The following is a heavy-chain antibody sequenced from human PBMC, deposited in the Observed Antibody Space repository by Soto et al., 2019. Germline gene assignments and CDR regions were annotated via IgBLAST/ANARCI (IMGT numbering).Heavy chain of an antibody. CDR3: AKRAAGTSFDY. V-gene: IGHV3-64*04. CDR1: GFTFSSYA. J-gene: IGHJ4*02. D-gene: IGHD6-13*01. CDR2: ISSDGGST. Sequence: PGESLKISCSASGFTFSSYAMHWVRQAPGKGLEYVSAISSDGGSTYYADSVKGRFTISRDNSKNTLYLQMNSLRAEDTAVYYCAKRAAGTSFDYWGQGTLVTVSS.